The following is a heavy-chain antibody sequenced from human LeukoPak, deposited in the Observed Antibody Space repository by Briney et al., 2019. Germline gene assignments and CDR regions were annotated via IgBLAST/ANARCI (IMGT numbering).Heavy chain of an antibody. Sequence: LETLSLTCAVYGGSFSGYYWSWIRQPPGKGLEWIGEINHSGSTNYNPSLKSRVTISVDTSKNQFSLKLSSVTAADTAVYYCASSHPGYGSGSYPNYGMDVWGQGTTVTVSS. D-gene: IGHD3-10*01. CDR2: INHSGST. J-gene: IGHJ6*02. CDR3: ASSHPGYGSGSYPNYGMDV. V-gene: IGHV4-34*01. CDR1: GGSFSGYY.